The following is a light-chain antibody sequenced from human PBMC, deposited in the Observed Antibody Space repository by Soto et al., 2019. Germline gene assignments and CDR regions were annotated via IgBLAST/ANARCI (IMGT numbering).Light chain of an antibody. CDR3: SSYTSSSTYV. CDR2: EVT. Sequence: QSALTQPASVSASPGQSIAISCSGTSSDVGAYDYVSWYQHHPGKAPKLIIYEVTYRPSGVSNRFSASKSGNTASLTISGLHAEDEADYYCSSYTSSSTYVFGTATKLTVL. CDR1: SSDVGAYDY. J-gene: IGLJ1*01. V-gene: IGLV2-14*01.